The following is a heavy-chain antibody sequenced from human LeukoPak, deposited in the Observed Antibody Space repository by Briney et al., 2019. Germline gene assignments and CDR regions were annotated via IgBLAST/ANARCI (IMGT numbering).Heavy chain of an antibody. Sequence: GGSLRLSCAASGFTFSSYSMNWVRQAPGKGLEWVAVISYDGSNKYYADSVKGRFTISRDNSKNTLYLQMNSLRAEDTAVYYCARDLDFWRHFDYWGQGTLVTVSS. CDR2: ISYDGSNK. CDR1: GFTFSSYS. V-gene: IGHV3-30*03. J-gene: IGHJ4*02. CDR3: ARDLDFWRHFDY. D-gene: IGHD3-3*01.